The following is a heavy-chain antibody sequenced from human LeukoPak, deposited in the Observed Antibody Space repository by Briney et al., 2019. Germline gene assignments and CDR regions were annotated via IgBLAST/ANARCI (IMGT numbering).Heavy chain of an antibody. CDR3: AREGRINYYYYYYMDV. Sequence: SETLSLTCTVSGYSISSGYYWGWIRQPPGKGLEWIGSIYHSGSTYYNPSLKSRVTISVDTSKNQFSLKLSSVTAADTAVYYCAREGRINYYYYYYMDVWGKGTTVTVSS. CDR2: IYHSGST. J-gene: IGHJ6*03. V-gene: IGHV4-38-2*02. D-gene: IGHD2-15*01. CDR1: GYSISSGYY.